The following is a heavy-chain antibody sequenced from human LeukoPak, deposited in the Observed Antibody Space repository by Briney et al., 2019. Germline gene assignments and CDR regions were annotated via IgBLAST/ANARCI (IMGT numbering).Heavy chain of an antibody. CDR1: GGSISGYY. Sequence: PSETLSLTCTVSGGSISGYYWSWVRQPAGKGLEWIARFSGSGSTNYNPSLKSRVTLSVDTCKNQFSLQLSTVTAADTAVYYCARDRTYYDSTGYYFDFWGQGTLVTVSS. D-gene: IGHD3-22*01. CDR3: ARDRTYYDSTGYYFDF. V-gene: IGHV4-4*07. CDR2: FSGSGST. J-gene: IGHJ4*02.